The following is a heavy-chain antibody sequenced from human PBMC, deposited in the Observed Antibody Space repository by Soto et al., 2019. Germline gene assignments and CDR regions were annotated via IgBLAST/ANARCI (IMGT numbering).Heavy chain of an antibody. D-gene: IGHD2-15*01. V-gene: IGHV6-1*01. CDR1: GDSVSSNSAA. CDR3: QREDYIGGGFSGWDF. Sequence: SPTLSLTCAISGDSVSSNSAAWNWIRQSPSRGLEWLGRTYYRSKWYNDYAVSVKSRITINPDTSKNQFSLQLNSVTPEDTAVFFCQREDYIGGGFSGWDFGGKGPAVPVTP. J-gene: IGHJ6*04. CDR2: TYYRSKWYN.